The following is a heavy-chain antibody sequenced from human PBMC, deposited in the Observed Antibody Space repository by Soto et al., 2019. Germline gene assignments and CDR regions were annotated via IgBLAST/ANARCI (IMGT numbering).Heavy chain of an antibody. Sequence: SETLSLTCTVSGDSVSSASYFWSWIRQPPGKGLEWIGYVSYTGNKNQKPSLRSRVTMSVDPSKNQFSLKLSSVTAADTAVYYCARDRGGSRSPGHFDYWGQGTLVTVSS. CDR2: VSYTGNK. CDR3: ARDRGGSRSPGHFDY. J-gene: IGHJ4*02. CDR1: GDSVSSASYF. V-gene: IGHV4-61*01. D-gene: IGHD3-10*01.